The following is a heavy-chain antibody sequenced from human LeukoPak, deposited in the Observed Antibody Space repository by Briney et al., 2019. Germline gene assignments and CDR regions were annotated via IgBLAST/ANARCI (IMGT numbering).Heavy chain of an antibody. CDR1: GGSFSGYY. CDR3: ARGPGVWRRGYSYGTPDY. Sequence: SETLSLTCAVYGGSFSGYYWSWIRQPPGKGLEWIGEINHSGSTNYNPSLKSRVTISVDTSKNQFSLKLSSVTAADTAVYYCARGPGVWRRGYSYGTPDYWGQGTLVTVSS. J-gene: IGHJ4*02. D-gene: IGHD5-18*01. V-gene: IGHV4-34*01. CDR2: INHSGST.